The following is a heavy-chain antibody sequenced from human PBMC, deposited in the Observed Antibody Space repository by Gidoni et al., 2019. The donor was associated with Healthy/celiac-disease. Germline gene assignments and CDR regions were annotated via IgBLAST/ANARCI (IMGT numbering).Heavy chain of an antibody. CDR1: GFTFRSYA. CDR2: ISGSGVST. J-gene: IGHJ6*02. CDR3: AKALLRGVRGEENYYYYYYGMDV. Sequence: EVQLLESGGGLVQPGGSLRLSCAASGFTFRSYAMSWVRQAPGKGLEWVSAISGSGVSTYYADSVKGRFTISRDNSKNTLYLQMNSLRAEDTAVYYCAKALLRGVRGEENYYYYYYGMDVWGQGTTVTVSS. D-gene: IGHD3-10*01. V-gene: IGHV3-23*01.